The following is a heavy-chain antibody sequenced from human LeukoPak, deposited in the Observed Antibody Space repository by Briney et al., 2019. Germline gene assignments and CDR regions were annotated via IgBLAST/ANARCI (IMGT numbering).Heavy chain of an antibody. CDR2: INPNTGGT. V-gene: IGHV1-2*02. D-gene: IGHD3-22*01. Sequence: ASVKVSCKASGYTFIGYFVHWVRQAPGQGLQWMGWINPNTGGTNYAQKFQGRVTMTRDTSISTAYMELSRLRSDATAVYYCARSTYYYDSSGYYYVFNAFDIWGQGTMVTVSS. J-gene: IGHJ3*02. CDR1: GYTFIGYF. CDR3: ARSTYYYDSSGYYYVFNAFDI.